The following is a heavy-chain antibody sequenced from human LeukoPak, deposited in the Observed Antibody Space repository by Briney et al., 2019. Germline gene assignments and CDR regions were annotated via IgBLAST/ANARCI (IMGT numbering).Heavy chain of an antibody. D-gene: IGHD6-19*01. J-gene: IGHJ4*02. CDR3: ARVRSDSRGWYEFDY. V-gene: IGHV3-23*01. CDR1: GFTFSSYA. CDR2: ISGSGGNT. Sequence: GGSLRLPCAASGFTFSSYAMSWVRQAPGKGLEWVSGISGSGGNTDYADSVKGRFTISSDNSKNTLYLQMNSLRAEDTAVYYCARVRSDSRGWYEFDYWGQGTLVTVSS.